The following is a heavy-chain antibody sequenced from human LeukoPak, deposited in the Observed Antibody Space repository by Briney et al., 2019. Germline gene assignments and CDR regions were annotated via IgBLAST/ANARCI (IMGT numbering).Heavy chain of an antibody. V-gene: IGHV4-59*01. D-gene: IGHD1-1*01. CDR2: IYYSGST. CDR1: GGSISSYY. Sequence: SETLSLTCTVSGGSISSYYWSWIRQPPGKGLEWIVYIYYSGSTNCNPSLKSRVTISVDTSKNQFSLKLSSVTAADTAVYYCARGGGYKRYFDIWGQGTMVTVSS. CDR3: ARGGGYKRYFDI. J-gene: IGHJ3*02.